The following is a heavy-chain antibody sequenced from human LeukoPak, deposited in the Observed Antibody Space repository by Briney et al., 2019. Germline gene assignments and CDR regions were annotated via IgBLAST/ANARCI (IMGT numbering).Heavy chain of an antibody. CDR3: ARYDYGDYVFDY. CDR1: GGSISSYS. V-gene: IGHV4-59*01. CDR2: IYYSGST. J-gene: IGHJ4*02. D-gene: IGHD4-17*01. Sequence: SETLSLTCTVSGGSISSYSWSWIRQPPGKGLEWIGYIYYSGSTNYNPSLKSRVTISVDTSKNQFSLKLSSVTAADTAVYYCARYDYGDYVFDYWGQGTLVTVSS.